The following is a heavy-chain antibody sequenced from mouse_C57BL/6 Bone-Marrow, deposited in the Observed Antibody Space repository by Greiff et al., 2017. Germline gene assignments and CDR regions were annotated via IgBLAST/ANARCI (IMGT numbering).Heavy chain of an antibody. Sequence: QVQLQQPGAELVMPGASVKLSCKASGYTFTSYWMHWVKQRPGQGLEWIGEIDPSDSYTNYNQKFKGKSTLTVDKSSSTAYMQLSSLTSEDSAVYYCARDGSGYDWFAYWGQGTLVTVSA. CDR3: ARDGSGYDWFAY. D-gene: IGHD1-1*01. CDR1: GYTFTSYW. V-gene: IGHV1-69*01. CDR2: IDPSDSYT. J-gene: IGHJ3*01.